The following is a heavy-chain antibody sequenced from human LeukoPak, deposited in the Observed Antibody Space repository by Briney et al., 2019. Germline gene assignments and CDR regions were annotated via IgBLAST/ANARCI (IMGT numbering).Heavy chain of an antibody. Sequence: SETLSLTCTVSGGSISSSSYYWGWIRQPPGKGLEWIGSIYYSGSTYYNPSLKSRVTISVDTSKNQFSLKLSSVTAADTAVYYCARGSAGVVVIKYYFDYWGQGTLVTVSP. CDR3: ARGSAGVVVIKYYFDY. D-gene: IGHD3-22*01. CDR1: GGSISSSSYY. J-gene: IGHJ4*02. V-gene: IGHV4-39*07. CDR2: IYYSGST.